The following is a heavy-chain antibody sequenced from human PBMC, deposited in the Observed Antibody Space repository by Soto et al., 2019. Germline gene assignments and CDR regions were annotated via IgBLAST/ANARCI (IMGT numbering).Heavy chain of an antibody. CDR3: VRNNRVGGMDLCDY. D-gene: IGHD1-26*01. V-gene: IGHV6-1*01. CDR2: TYYRSKWYS. Sequence: PSQTLSLTCGISGDSVSSNSAAWHWIRQSPSRGLEWLGRTYYRSKWYSDYAISVKSRMTISPDTYKNQFSLQLNSVTPEDTDMYYCVRNNRVGGMDLCDYWGRGTLVTVSS. CDR1: GDSVSSNSAA. J-gene: IGHJ4*02.